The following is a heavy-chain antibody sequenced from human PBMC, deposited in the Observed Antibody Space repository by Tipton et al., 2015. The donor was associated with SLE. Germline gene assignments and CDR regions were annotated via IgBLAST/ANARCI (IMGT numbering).Heavy chain of an antibody. CDR2: INHSGST. V-gene: IGHV4-34*01. CDR3: ARGLEGGYYFDY. CDR1: GGSFSGYY. D-gene: IGHD1-1*01. J-gene: IGHJ4*02. Sequence: LRLSCAVYGGSFSGYYWSWIRQPPGKGLEWIGEINHSGSTNYNPSLKSRVTISVDTPKNQFSLKLSSVTAADTAVYYCARGLEGGYYFDYWGQGTLVTVSS.